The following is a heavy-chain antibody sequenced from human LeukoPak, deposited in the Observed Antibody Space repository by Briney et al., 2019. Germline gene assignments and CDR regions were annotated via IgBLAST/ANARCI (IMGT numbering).Heavy chain of an antibody. J-gene: IGHJ6*02. CDR1: GFTFSSYS. Sequence: GGSLRLSCAASGFTFSSYSTNWVRQAPGKGLEWVSSISSSSSYIYYADSVKGRFTISRDNAKNSLYLQMNSLRAEDTAVYYCARDDPKYDILTGYYSYYYYYGMDVWGQGTTVTVSS. CDR3: ARDDPKYDILTGYYSYYYYYGMDV. D-gene: IGHD3-9*01. V-gene: IGHV3-21*01. CDR2: ISSSSSYI.